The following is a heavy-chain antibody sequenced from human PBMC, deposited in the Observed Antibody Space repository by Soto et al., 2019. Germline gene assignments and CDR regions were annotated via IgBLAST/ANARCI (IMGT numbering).Heavy chain of an antibody. CDR3: ASPGPRLQSQLDAFDI. CDR2: ISAYNGNT. D-gene: IGHD6-25*01. J-gene: IGHJ3*02. V-gene: IGHV1-18*01. Sequence: ASVKVSCKASGYTFTSYGISWVRQAPGQGLEWMGWISAYNGNTNYAQKLQGRVTMTTDTSTSTAYMELRSLRSDDTAVYYCASPGPRLQSQLDAFDIWGQGTMVTVSS. CDR1: GYTFTSYG.